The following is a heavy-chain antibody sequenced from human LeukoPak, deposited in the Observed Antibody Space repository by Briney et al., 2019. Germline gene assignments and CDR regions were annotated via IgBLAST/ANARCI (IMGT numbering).Heavy chain of an antibody. CDR1: GFTFSSYG. D-gene: IGHD3-10*01. V-gene: IGHV3-30*18. CDR2: ISYGGSNK. Sequence: PGGSLRLSCAASGFTFSSYGMHWVRQAPGKGLEWVAVISYGGSNKYYADSVKGRFTISRDNSKNTLYLQMNSPRAEDTAVYYCAKDGTGSGSSLYGMDVWGQGTTVTVSS. J-gene: IGHJ6*02. CDR3: AKDGTGSGSSLYGMDV.